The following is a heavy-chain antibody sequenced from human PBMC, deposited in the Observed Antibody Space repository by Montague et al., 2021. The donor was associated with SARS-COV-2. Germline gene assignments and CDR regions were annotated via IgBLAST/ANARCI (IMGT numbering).Heavy chain of an antibody. D-gene: IGHD1-26*01. CDR3: ARQRGAGLFYFYYFGMDV. V-gene: IGHV4-34*01. CDR1: GGSISGYY. Sequence: SETLSLTCAVYGGSISGYYWSWIRQPPGKGLEWIGEINHSGSTNYNPSLKSRVTISVDTSKNQFSLKLSSVTAADTAVYYCARQRGAGLFYFYYFGMDVWGQGTTVTVSS. J-gene: IGHJ6*02. CDR2: INHSGST.